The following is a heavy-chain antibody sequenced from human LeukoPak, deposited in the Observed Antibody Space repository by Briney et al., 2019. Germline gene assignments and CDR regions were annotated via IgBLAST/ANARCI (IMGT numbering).Heavy chain of an antibody. CDR2: VYYSGST. V-gene: IGHV4-39*07. J-gene: IGHJ4*02. CDR1: GGSISSSSYY. D-gene: IGHD2-15*01. Sequence: SETLSLTCTVSGGSISSSSYYWGWIRQPPGKGLEWIGSVYYSGSTYYNPSLKSRVTISVDTSKNQFSLKLSSVTAADTAVYYCASEPDIVVVVAAAPGTFDYWGQGTLVTVSS. CDR3: ASEPDIVVVVAAAPGTFDY.